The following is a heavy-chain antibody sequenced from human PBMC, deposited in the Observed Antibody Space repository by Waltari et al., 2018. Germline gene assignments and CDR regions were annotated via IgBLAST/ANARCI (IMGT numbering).Heavy chain of an antibody. Sequence: QVQLQESGPGLVKPSQTLSLTCTVSGGSISSGSYYWSWIRQPAGKGLEWIGDIDTSGSTNYNPSRKSRVTISVDTSKNQFSLKRSSVTAADTAVYYCARGSSSWVEYFQHWGQGTLVTVSS. J-gene: IGHJ1*01. CDR2: IDTSGST. V-gene: IGHV4-61*09. CDR1: GGSISSGSYY. CDR3: ARGSSSWVEYFQH. D-gene: IGHD6-13*01.